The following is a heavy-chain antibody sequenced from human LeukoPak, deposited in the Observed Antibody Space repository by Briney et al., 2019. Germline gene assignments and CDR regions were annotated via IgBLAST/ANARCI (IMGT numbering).Heavy chain of an antibody. J-gene: IGHJ6*03. Sequence: GASVKVSCKASGYTFSSYGISWARQAPGQGLEGMGWISASNGDTKYAQKVQGRVTMTTDTSTNTVYMELRSLRSDDTAVYYCARAPERRILESGYYFYYYMDIWGKGTTVTVSS. CDR1: GYTFSSYG. CDR2: ISASNGDT. D-gene: IGHD2/OR15-2a*01. CDR3: ARAPERRILESGYYFYYYMDI. V-gene: IGHV1-18*01.